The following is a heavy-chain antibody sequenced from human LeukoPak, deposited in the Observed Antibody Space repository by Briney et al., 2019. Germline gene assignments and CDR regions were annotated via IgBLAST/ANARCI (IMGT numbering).Heavy chain of an antibody. CDR3: ARGKGSSWYQDFDY. CDR2: IYYSGST. Sequence: PSETLSLTCTVSGGSISSGGYYWSWIRQHPGKGLEWIGYIYYSGSTYYNPSLKSRVTISVDTSKNQFSLKLSSVTAADTAVYYCARGKGSSWYQDFDYWGQGTLVTVSS. D-gene: IGHD6-13*01. V-gene: IGHV4-31*03. J-gene: IGHJ4*02. CDR1: GGSISSGGYY.